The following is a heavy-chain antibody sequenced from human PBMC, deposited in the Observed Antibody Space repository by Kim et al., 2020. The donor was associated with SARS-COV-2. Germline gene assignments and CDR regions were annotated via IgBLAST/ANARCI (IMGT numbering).Heavy chain of an antibody. D-gene: IGHD3-10*01. CDR3: ARSEAYGERDYYYYGMDV. V-gene: IGHV1-2*06. J-gene: IGHJ6*02. CDR2: INPNSGGT. CDR1: GYTFTGYY. Sequence: ASVKVSCKASGYTFTGYYMHWVRQAPGQGLEWMGRINPNSGGTNYAQKFQGRVTMTRDTSISTAYMELSRLRSDDTAVYYCARSEAYGERDYYYYGMDVWGQGTTVTVSS.